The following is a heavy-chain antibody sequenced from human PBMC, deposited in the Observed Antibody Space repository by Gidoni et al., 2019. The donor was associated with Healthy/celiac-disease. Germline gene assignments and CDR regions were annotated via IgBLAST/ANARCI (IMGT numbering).Heavy chain of an antibody. CDR3: ARDGCSGGSCYSGTLIVSRYFDL. J-gene: IGHJ2*01. CDR2: ISSSGSTI. V-gene: IGHV3-11*01. Sequence: QVQLVASGGGLVKPGGSLRLSFAASGFTFSDYYMRWIRQAPGKGLGWVSYISSSGSTIYYADAVKGRFTISRDNAKNSLYLQMNSLRAEDTAVYYCARDGCSGGSCYSGTLIVSRYFDLWGRGTLVTVSS. CDR1: GFTFSDYY. D-gene: IGHD2-15*01.